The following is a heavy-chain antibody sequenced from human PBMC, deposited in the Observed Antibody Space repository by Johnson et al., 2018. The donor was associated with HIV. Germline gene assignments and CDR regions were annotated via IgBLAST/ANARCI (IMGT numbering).Heavy chain of an antibody. CDR1: GFTFSSYT. CDR3: AREETTAPAAFDI. J-gene: IGHJ3*02. Sequence: VQLVESGGGLVQPGGSLRLSCVASGFTFSSYTLHWVRQAPGTGLEYVSAISSNGGSTYYANSVKGRFTISRDNSKNTLYLQMGNLRADDMAVYYCAREETTAPAAFDIWGQGTMVTVSS. D-gene: IGHD4-17*01. CDR2: ISSNGGST. V-gene: IGHV3-64*01.